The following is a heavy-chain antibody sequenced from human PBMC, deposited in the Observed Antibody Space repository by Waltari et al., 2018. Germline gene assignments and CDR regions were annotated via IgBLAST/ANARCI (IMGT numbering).Heavy chain of an antibody. V-gene: IGHV1-18*01. CDR1: GYTFTNFG. CDR3: ARGGGPRTVVALTFDL. CDR2: ISPYHGNA. Sequence: QVQLVQSGAEVKKPGASVKVSCKASGYTFTNFGINWVRQAPGQGLEWMGWISPYHGNADYEQKLQGRVTMTPDTSTKTAYLELRSLRSDDTAVYYCARGGGPRTVVALTFDLWGQGTLVTVSS. D-gene: IGHD3-22*01. J-gene: IGHJ4*02.